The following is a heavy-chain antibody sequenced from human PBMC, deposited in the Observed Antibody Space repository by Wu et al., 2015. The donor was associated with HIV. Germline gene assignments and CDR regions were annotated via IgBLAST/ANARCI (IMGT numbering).Heavy chain of an antibody. CDR2: IIPIFGTA. V-gene: IGHV1-69*05. J-gene: IGHJ5*02. CDR1: GGTFSSYA. D-gene: IGHD2-2*02. CDR3: AREAVPAAIRGNWFDP. Sequence: QVQLVQSGAEVKKPGSSVKVSCKASGGTFSSYAISWVRQAPGQGLEWMGGIIPIFGTANYAQKFQGRVTMTTDTSTSTAYMELRSLRSDDTAVYYCAREAVPAAIRGNWFDPWGQGTLVTVSS.